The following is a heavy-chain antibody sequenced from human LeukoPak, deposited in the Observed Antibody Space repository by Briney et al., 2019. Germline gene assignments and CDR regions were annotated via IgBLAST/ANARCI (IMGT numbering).Heavy chain of an antibody. J-gene: IGHJ4*02. CDR2: ISAYNGNT. V-gene: IGHV1-18*01. CDR3: ARDGRVTTSPLGDY. CDR1: GFTFTSHD. Sequence: ASVKVSCKASGFTFTSHDYNWVRQATGQGLEWMGWISAYNGNTNYAQKLQGRVTMTTDTSTSTAHMELRSLRSDDTAVYYCARDGRVTTSPLGDYWGQGTLVTVSS. D-gene: IGHD4-17*01.